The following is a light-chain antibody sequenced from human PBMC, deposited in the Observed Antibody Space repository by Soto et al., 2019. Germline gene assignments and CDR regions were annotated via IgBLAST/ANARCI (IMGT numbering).Light chain of an antibody. CDR1: QSVSSN. V-gene: IGKV3-15*01. CDR3: QQYNSYRWT. Sequence: EIVMTQSPATLSVSPGERVTLSCRASQSVSSNLAWYQQKPGQAPRLLIYGASTRATGIPARISGSGSGTEFTLTISSLQSEDFATYYCQQYNSYRWTFGQGTKVEIK. J-gene: IGKJ1*01. CDR2: GAS.